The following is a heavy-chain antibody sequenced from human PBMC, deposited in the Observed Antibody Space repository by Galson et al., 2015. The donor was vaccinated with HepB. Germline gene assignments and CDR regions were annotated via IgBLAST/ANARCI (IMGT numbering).Heavy chain of an antibody. CDR3: ARVKNYYDSSGYYFDY. V-gene: IGHV5-51*03. D-gene: IGHD3-22*01. J-gene: IGHJ4*02. CDR1: GYSFTSYW. Sequence: QSGAEVKKPGESLKISCKGSGYSFTSYWIGWVRQMPGKGLEWMGIIYPGDSDTRYSPSFQGQVTISADKSISTAYLQWSSLKASDTAMYYCARVKNYYDSSGYYFDYWGQGTLVTVSS. CDR2: IYPGDSDT.